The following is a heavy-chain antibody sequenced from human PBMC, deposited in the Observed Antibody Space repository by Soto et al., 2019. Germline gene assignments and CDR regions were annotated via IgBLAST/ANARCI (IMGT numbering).Heavy chain of an antibody. CDR3: ARVYCTGGSCHAFPY. D-gene: IGHD2-15*01. Sequence: QVQLQEPGPGLVKPSQTLSLTCTVSGASISVGVYYWGWFRHHPGKGLEWIAYIYYRGSIYYNLSLKSRVTISVDTSKNKSSLKLSSVTAADTAVYYCARVYCTGGSCHAFPYRGQGTLVTVSS. J-gene: IGHJ4*02. V-gene: IGHV4-31*03. CDR1: GASISVGVYY. CDR2: IYYRGSI.